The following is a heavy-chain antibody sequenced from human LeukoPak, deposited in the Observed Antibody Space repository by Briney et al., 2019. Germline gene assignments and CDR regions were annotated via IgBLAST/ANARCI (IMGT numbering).Heavy chain of an antibody. CDR1: GFTFSSYA. J-gene: IGHJ4*02. Sequence: GGSLRLSCAASGFTFSSYAMSGVRQAPGKGLEWVSGISGGGPYTFYTDAAKGGVTISTDRSKNTLYVQINSQRGEDTAPYYAAKHGYCSGISCFFDFCGQGTLFTVSS. V-gene: IGHV3-23*01. CDR3: AKHGYCSGISCFFDF. CDR2: ISGGGPYT. D-gene: IGHD2-2*03.